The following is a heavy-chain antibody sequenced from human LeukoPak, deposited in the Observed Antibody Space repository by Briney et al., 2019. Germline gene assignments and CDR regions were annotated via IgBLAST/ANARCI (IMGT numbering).Heavy chain of an antibody. CDR3: AQGATTPRGAFGL. D-gene: IGHD1-26*01. CDR2: INPDSGGT. Sequence: ASVKVSCKASGYTFTNYYINWIRQAPGQGLEWMGWINPDSGGTNSAQRFQGRVTMTRDTSIRTAYMELSRLSSDDTAVYYCAQGATTPRGAFGLWGQGTMITVSS. CDR1: GYTFTNYY. J-gene: IGHJ3*01. V-gene: IGHV1-2*02.